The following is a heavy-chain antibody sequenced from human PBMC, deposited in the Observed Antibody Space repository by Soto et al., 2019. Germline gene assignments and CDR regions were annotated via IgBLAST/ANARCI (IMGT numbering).Heavy chain of an antibody. D-gene: IGHD6-19*01. CDR1: GYSFTSYW. CDR2: FNPADSDT. Sequence: GESLKISCKCSGYSFTSYWIGWVRQMPGKGLEWMGLFNPADSDTRYRSSFQGQVTFSADKSISTAYLQWSSLKPSDTAMYYCARVTVTGTSYYFDYWGRGTRVAVSS. CDR3: ARVTVTGTSYYFDY. J-gene: IGHJ4*03. V-gene: IGHV5-51*01.